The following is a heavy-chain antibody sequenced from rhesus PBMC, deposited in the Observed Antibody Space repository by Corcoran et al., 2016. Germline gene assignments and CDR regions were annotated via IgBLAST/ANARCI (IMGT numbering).Heavy chain of an antibody. CDR3: AKGRRAAGTSFDY. Sequence: EVQLVQSGAEVKRPGESLRISCKTSGYSFTGSWISWVRQMPGNGLEWMGSIYPGDSNTRYNPSCEGHVTISADKSISTTYLQWSSLKASDTATYYCAKGRRAAGTSFDYWGQGVLVTVSS. CDR1: GYSFTGSW. V-gene: IGHV5-43*01. CDR2: IYPGDSNT. D-gene: IGHD6-31*01. J-gene: IGHJ4*01.